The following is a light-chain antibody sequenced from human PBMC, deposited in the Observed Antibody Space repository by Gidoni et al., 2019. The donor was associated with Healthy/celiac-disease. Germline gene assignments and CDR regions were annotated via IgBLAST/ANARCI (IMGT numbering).Light chain of an antibody. CDR2: EGS. V-gene: IGLV2-23*01. J-gene: IGLJ3*02. Sequence: SCTGASSDVGSYNLVSWYQHHPGKAPKRMIYEGSQRPSGVSNHFSGSKSGNTASLTLSGLQAEDEADYYCCSYAGSSTSWVFGGGTKLTVL. CDR1: SSDVGSYNL. CDR3: CSYAGSSTSWV.